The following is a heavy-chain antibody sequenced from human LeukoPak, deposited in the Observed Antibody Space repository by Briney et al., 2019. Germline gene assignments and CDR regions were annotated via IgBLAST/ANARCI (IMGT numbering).Heavy chain of an antibody. J-gene: IGHJ4*02. Sequence: GGSLRLSCAASGFTFSSYEMNWVRQATGKGLEWVSYISSSGSTIYYADSVKGRFPISRDNPENSLYLQMNSLRAEDTAVYYCARERGNSFDYWGQGTLVTVSS. CDR2: ISSSGSTI. CDR3: ARERGNSFDY. D-gene: IGHD4-23*01. V-gene: IGHV3-48*03. CDR1: GFTFSSYE.